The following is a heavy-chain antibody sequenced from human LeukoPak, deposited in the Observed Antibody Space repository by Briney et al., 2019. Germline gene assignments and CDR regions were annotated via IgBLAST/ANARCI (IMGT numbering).Heavy chain of an antibody. Sequence: SETLSLTCTVSGGSISSSSYYWGWIRQPPGKGLEWIGSIYYSGSTYYNPSLKSRVTISVDTSKNQFSLKLGSVTAADTAVYYCARVGRDSSGYTPDYWGQGTLVTVSS. V-gene: IGHV4-39*07. CDR2: IYYSGST. D-gene: IGHD3-22*01. CDR3: ARVGRDSSGYTPDY. J-gene: IGHJ4*02. CDR1: GGSISSSSYY.